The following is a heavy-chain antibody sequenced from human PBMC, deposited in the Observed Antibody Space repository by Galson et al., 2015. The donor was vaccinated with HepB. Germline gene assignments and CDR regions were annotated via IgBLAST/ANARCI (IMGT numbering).Heavy chain of an antibody. J-gene: IGHJ5*02. CDR1: GFTFSSYG. D-gene: IGHD3-10*01. Sequence: SLRLSCAASGFTFSSYGMHWVRQAPGKGLEWVAVISYDGSNKYYADSVKGRFTISRDNSKNTLYLQMNSLRAEDTAVYYCAKEELEGPGWFDPWGQGTLVTVSS. CDR3: AKEELEGPGWFDP. V-gene: IGHV3-30*18. CDR2: ISYDGSNK.